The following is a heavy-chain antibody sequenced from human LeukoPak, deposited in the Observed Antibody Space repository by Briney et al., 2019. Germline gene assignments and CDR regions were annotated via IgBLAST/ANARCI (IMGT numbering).Heavy chain of an antibody. Sequence: GESLKISCKGSGYSFSSYWIAWVRQMPGKGLEWMGIIYPGDSDTRYSPSFQGQVTISADKSINTAYLQWSSLKASDTAMYYCARRDGSAWYYFDYWGQGTLVTVSS. CDR1: GYSFSSYW. CDR3: ARRDGSAWYYFDY. D-gene: IGHD6-19*01. J-gene: IGHJ4*02. CDR2: IYPGDSDT. V-gene: IGHV5-51*01.